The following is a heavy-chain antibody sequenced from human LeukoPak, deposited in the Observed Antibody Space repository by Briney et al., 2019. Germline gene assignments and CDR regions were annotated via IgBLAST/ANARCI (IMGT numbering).Heavy chain of an antibody. Sequence: ASVRVSCKASGYTFTGYYMHWVRQAPGQGLEWMGRVNPNNGVPNYTQKFQGRVTMTRDTAISTFYMELRSLRSDDTAVYFCAREVGYSSSYYGRFDPWGQGTLVTVSS. J-gene: IGHJ5*02. CDR2: VNPNNGVP. CDR3: AREVGYSSSYYGRFDP. V-gene: IGHV1-2*06. D-gene: IGHD2-2*01. CDR1: GYTFTGYY.